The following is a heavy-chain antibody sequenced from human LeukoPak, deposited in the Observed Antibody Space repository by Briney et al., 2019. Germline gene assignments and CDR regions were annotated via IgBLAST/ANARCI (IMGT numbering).Heavy chain of an antibody. D-gene: IGHD6-13*01. CDR2: IYYSGST. CDR1: GGSISSYY. Sequence: SETLSLTCTVSGGSISSYYWSWIRQPPGKGLEWIGYIYYSGSTNYNPSLKSRVTISVDTSKNQFSLKLSSVTAADTAVYYCAKSYSSSWYYFDYWGQGTLVTVSS. J-gene: IGHJ4*02. CDR3: AKSYSSSWYYFDY. V-gene: IGHV4-59*01.